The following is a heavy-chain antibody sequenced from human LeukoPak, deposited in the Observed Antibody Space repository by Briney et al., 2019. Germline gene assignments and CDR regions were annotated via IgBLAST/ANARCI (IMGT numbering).Heavy chain of an antibody. Sequence: GGSLRLSRAVSGFTVSSNYMSWVRQAPGKGLEWVSVIYSGGSTYYADSVKGRFTISRDNSKNTLYLQMNSLRAEDTAVYYCARVRDTYYDFWSGYPYYFDYWGQGTLVTVSS. D-gene: IGHD3-3*01. CDR1: GFTVSSNY. V-gene: IGHV3-66*01. CDR2: IYSGGST. CDR3: ARVRDTYYDFWSGYPYYFDY. J-gene: IGHJ4*02.